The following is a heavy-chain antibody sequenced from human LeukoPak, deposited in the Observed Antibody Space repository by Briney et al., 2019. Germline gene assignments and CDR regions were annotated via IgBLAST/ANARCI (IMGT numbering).Heavy chain of an antibody. V-gene: IGHV4-39*01. J-gene: IGHJ4*02. CDR3: ASSGDDSSGYYYPFDY. CDR1: GGSISSSSYY. Sequence: SETLSLTCTVSGGSISSSSYYWGWIRQPPGKGLEWIGSIYYSGSTYYNPSLKSRVTISVDTSKNQFSLKLSSVTAADTAVYYCASSGDDSSGYYYPFDYWGQGTLVTVSS. D-gene: IGHD3-22*01. CDR2: IYYSGST.